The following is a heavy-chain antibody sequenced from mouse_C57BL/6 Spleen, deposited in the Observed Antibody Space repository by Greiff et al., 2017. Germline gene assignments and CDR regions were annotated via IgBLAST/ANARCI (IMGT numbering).Heavy chain of an antibody. V-gene: IGHV5-9-1*02. J-gene: IGHJ1*03. CDR1: GFTFSSYA. Sequence: EVQLQESGEGLVKPGGSLKLSCAASGFTFSSYAMSWVRQTPEKRLEWVAYISSGGDYIYYADTVKGRFTISRDNARNTLYLQMSSLKSEDTAMYYCTREEEEKTYWYFDVWGTGTTVTVSS. CDR2: ISSGGDYI. CDR3: TREEEEKTYWYFDV.